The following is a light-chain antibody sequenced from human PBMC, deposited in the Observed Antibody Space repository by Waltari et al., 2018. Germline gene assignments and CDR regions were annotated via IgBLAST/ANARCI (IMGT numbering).Light chain of an antibody. CDR3: CSYAGSYTFV. V-gene: IGLV2-11*01. CDR2: DVN. CDR1: SSDVGGYHY. J-gene: IGLJ2*01. Sequence: QSSLTQPRSVSGSPGQSVPIPCTGTSSDVGGYHYVSWYQQHPGKAPKFMIYDVNKRPSGVPDRFSGSKSGNTASLTISGLQAEDEADYYCCSYAGSYTFVFGGGTKLTVL.